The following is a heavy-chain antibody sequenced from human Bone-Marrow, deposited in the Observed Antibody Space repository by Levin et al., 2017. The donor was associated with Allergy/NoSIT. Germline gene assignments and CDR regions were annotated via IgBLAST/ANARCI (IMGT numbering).Heavy chain of an antibody. CDR3: ARENIVVVPAAIDTAMAKYNWFDP. Sequence: NPSETLSLTCTVSGGSISSSSYYWGWIRQPPGKGLEWIGSIYYSGSTYYNPSLKSRVTISVDTSKNQFSLKLSSVTAADTAVYYCARENIVVVPAAIDTAMAKYNWFDPWGQGTLVTVSS. D-gene: IGHD2-2*01. J-gene: IGHJ5*02. CDR1: GGSISSSSYY. CDR2: IYYSGST. V-gene: IGHV4-39*07.